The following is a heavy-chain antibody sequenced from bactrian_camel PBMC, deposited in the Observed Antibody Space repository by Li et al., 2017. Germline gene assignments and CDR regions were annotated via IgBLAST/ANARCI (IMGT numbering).Heavy chain of an antibody. D-gene: IGHD1*01. CDR1: GYTTDKSP. V-gene: IGHV3S31*01. J-gene: IGHJ7*01. Sequence: QLVESGGGSVQAGGSLRLSCATSGYTTDKSPILAWFRQAPGKEREGVAAIETGDGTTYYADSVKGRFTISQDNANNTLYLQMDSLRPEDTAMYYCATGPWGYCSRTKWEGGMNNWGKGTQVTVS. CDR2: IETGDGTT.